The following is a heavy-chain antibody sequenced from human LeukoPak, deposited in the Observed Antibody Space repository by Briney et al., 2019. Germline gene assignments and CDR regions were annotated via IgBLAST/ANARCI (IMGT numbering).Heavy chain of an antibody. J-gene: IGHJ4*02. CDR2: INTKTGIP. CDR3: ATQGGGSCSTTSCYNY. V-gene: IGHV7-4-1*02. Sequence: GASVKVSCKASGYAFTHYPLNWVRQAPGQGLEWMGRINTKTGIPTYAQRFTGHFVFSVDTSVSTAYLQISSLKTEDTAVYYCATQGGGSCSTTSCYNYWGQGALVTVSS. CDR1: GYAFTHYP. D-gene: IGHD2-2*02.